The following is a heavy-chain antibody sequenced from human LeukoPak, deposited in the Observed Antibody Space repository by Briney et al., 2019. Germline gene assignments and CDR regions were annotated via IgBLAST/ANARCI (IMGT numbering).Heavy chain of an antibody. J-gene: IGHJ5*02. CDR2: ISSSSSTI. Sequence: PGGSLRLSCAASGFTFCSYSMNWVRQAPGKGLEWVSYISSSSSTIYYADSVKGRFTISRDNAQNSLYLQMNSLRDEDTAVYYCARDYCAYGSGTEGWFDLWGQRPLVTVSS. CDR1: GFTFCSYS. D-gene: IGHD3-10*01. V-gene: IGHV3-48*02. CDR3: ARDYCAYGSGTEGWFDL.